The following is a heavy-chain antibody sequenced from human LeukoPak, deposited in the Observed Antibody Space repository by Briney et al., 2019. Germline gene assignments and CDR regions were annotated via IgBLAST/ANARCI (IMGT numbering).Heavy chain of an antibody. CDR3: TRGVEITAISPYY. Sequence: PGGSLRLSCAVSGFSFSDYSISWFRQAPGKGLEWVGFIRNRTYGGTTEYAASVKGRFTILRDDSTSIAYLQMNSLKTEDTAMYYCTRGVEITAISPYYWGQGTLVTVSS. J-gene: IGHJ4*02. V-gene: IGHV3-49*03. D-gene: IGHD5-24*01. CDR1: GFSFSDYS. CDR2: IRNRTYGGTT.